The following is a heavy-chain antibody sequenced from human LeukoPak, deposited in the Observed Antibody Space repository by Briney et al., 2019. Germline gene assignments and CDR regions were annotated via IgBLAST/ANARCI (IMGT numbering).Heavy chain of an antibody. J-gene: IGHJ4*02. CDR2: ISSSSSYI. V-gene: IGHV3-21*01. D-gene: IGHD4-17*01. Sequence: GGSLRLSCAASGFTFSSYSMNWVRQAPGKGLEWVSSISSSSSYIYYADSVKGRFTISRDNAKNSLYLQMNSLRAEDTAVYHCARDSDGVGTFDYWGQGTLVTVSS. CDR3: ARDSDGVGTFDY. CDR1: GFTFSSYS.